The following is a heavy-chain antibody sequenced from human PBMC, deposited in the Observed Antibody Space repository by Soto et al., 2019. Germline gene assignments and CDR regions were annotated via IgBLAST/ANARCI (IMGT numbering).Heavy chain of an antibody. D-gene: IGHD1-1*01. CDR3: SRGRYGDY. Sequence: QVHLVQSGAEVKKPGASVKVSCKGSGYGFTTYGITWVRQAPGQGLEWMAWISAHNGNTNYAQKLQGRVTVTRDTYTSTAYMELRSLRSDDTAVYYCSRGRYGDYWGQGDLVTVSS. CDR1: GYGFTTYG. CDR2: ISAHNGNT. V-gene: IGHV1-18*01. J-gene: IGHJ4*02.